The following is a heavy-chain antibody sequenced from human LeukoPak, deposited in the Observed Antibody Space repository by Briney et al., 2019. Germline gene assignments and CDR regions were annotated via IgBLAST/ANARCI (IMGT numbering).Heavy chain of an antibody. J-gene: IGHJ6*03. V-gene: IGHV4-39*02. CDR3: SRLTHSYYSDTSGYYPYYYMDV. CDR1: AGSPSSSDYY. D-gene: IGHD3-22*01. CDR2: ISYSGNT. Sequence: IPSETLSLTCTVSAGSPSSSDYYWGWIRQSPGKGLEWIGRISYSGNTYYNPSLKSRVTISVDTSKNHFSLRLSSVTAADTAVYYCSRLTHSYYSDTSGYYPYYYMDVWGEGTTVAVSS.